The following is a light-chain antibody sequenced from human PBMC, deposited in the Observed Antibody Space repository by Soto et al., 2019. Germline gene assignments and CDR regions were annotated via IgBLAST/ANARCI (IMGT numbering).Light chain of an antibody. V-gene: IGLV2-14*01. CDR3: VSFTTSITLGLYV. CDR1: SSDIGAYNY. Sequence: QSALTQPASVSGSPGQSITISCTGTSSDIGAYNYASWYQQHPGKAPKLIIYEVSHRPSGVSTRFSGSKSGLTASLTISGLQAEDEADYYCVSFTTSITLGLYVFGTGTKVTVL. CDR2: EVS. J-gene: IGLJ1*01.